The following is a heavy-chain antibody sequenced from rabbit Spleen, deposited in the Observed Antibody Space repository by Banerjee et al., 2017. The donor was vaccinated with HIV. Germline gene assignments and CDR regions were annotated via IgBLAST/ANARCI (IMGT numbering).Heavy chain of an antibody. CDR1: GFSFSDRDV. CDR2: GDTGSSGNT. V-gene: IGHV1S45*01. J-gene: IGHJ4*01. Sequence: QEQLVESGGGLVKPEGSLTLTCKASGFSFSDRDVMCWVRQAPGKGLEWIGCGDTGSSGNTYYASWAKGRFTISKTSSTTVTLQMTSLTAADTATYFCARYTNSGGYLILGNLWGPGTLVTVS. D-gene: IGHD1-1*01. CDR3: ARYTNSGGYLILGNL.